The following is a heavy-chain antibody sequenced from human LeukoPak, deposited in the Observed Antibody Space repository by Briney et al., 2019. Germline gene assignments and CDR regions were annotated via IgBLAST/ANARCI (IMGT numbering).Heavy chain of an antibody. J-gene: IGHJ4*02. V-gene: IGHV4-31*03. Sequence: SRTLSLTCTVSGGSISSGGYFWSWVRQHPGKGLEWIGYISNSGSTSYNPSLKSRVTLSVDTSKNQFSLKLSSVTAADTAVYYCARADNWNAFEYWGQGTLVPVSS. D-gene: IGHD1-1*01. CDR3: ARADNWNAFEY. CDR2: ISNSGST. CDR1: GGSISSGGYF.